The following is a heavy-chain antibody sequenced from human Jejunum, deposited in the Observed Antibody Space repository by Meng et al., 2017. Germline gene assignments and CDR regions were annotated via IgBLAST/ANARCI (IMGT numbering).Heavy chain of an antibody. CDR1: GYTFTSYG. V-gene: IGHV1-18*01. D-gene: IGHD2-15*01. J-gene: IGHJ4*02. CDR2: ISAYNGNT. Sequence: QVQLVPSGGEVKKPGAPVKVSCKTSGYTFTSYGISWVRQAPGQGLEWMGWISAYNGNTNYAQKFQGRVTMTTDTSTSTAYMELRSLRSDDTAVYYCTILSHCTGGTCYPYDYWGQGTLVTVSS. CDR3: TILSHCTGGTCYPYDY.